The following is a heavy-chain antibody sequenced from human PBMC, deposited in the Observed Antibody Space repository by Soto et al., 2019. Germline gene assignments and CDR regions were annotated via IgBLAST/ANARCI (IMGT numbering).Heavy chain of an antibody. CDR3: ARVSPSFCGGGNCYRLDSFFDS. V-gene: IGHV1-69*01. CDR1: GVTFSTSG. CDR2: IIPLFGTP. D-gene: IGHD2-21*01. Sequence: QVQLVQSGAEVKKPGSSLKVSCKTSGVTFSTSGISWVRQGPGQGLEWMGGIIPLFGTPKYARKFQGRVSITADGSATTTYMELSGLRSDDTAVYYCARVSPSFCGGGNCYRLDSFFDSWGQGSLVVVSS. J-gene: IGHJ5*01.